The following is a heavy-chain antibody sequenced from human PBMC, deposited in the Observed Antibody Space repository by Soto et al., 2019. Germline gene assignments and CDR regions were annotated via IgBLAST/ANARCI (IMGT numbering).Heavy chain of an antibody. V-gene: IGHV4-4*02. CDR1: GVSLTSGNW. CDR2: IFHDGTA. D-gene: IGHD3-10*01. CDR3: ARLVYDTRLNYMYFDF. J-gene: IGHJ4*02. Sequence: NASETLSLTCSVSGVSLTSGNWWTWVRQSPQRGLEYIGEIFHDGTANYYPSFERRVAMSVDTSRNQFSLKLTSVTAADTAVYFCARLVYDTRLNYMYFDFWGPGTLVTVS.